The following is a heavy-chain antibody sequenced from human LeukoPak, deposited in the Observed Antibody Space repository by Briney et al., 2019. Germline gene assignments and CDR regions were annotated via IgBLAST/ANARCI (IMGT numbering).Heavy chain of an antibody. Sequence: SETLSLTCTVSGGSISSGGYYWSWIRQPPGKGLEWIGYIYHSGSTYYNPSLKSRVTISVDRSKNQFSLKLSSVTAADTAVYYCARHSGSTGENWFDPWGQGTLVTVSS. CDR2: IYHSGST. V-gene: IGHV4-30-2*01. D-gene: IGHD1-26*01. CDR3: ARHSGSTGENWFDP. J-gene: IGHJ5*02. CDR1: GGSISSGGYY.